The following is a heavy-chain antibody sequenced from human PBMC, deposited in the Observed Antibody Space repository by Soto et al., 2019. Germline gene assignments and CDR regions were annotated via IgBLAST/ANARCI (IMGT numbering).Heavy chain of an antibody. CDR1: GFTFSSYA. Sequence: PGGSLRLSCAASGFTFSSYAMSWVRQAPGKGLEWVSAISGSGGSTYYADSVKGRFTISRDNSKNTLYLQMNSLRAEDTAVYYCARGWFGEMEAFDIWGQGTMVTVSS. J-gene: IGHJ3*02. CDR3: ARGWFGEMEAFDI. CDR2: ISGSGGST. D-gene: IGHD3-10*01. V-gene: IGHV3-23*01.